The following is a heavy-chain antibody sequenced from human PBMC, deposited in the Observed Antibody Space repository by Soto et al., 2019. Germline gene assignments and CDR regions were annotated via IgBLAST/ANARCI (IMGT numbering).Heavy chain of an antibody. V-gene: IGHV3-23*01. CDR1: GFTFSSYA. D-gene: IGHD3-10*01. CDR3: ASRGSRSYYDY. J-gene: IGHJ4*02. CDR2: ISGSGDST. Sequence: EVPLLESGGGLVQPGGSLRLSCAASGFTFSSYAMRWVRQAPGKGLEWVSAISGSGDSTYYADSVKGRFTTSRDNSKNTLYLQMNSLRAEDTAVYYCASRGSRSYYDYWVQGTLVTVSS.